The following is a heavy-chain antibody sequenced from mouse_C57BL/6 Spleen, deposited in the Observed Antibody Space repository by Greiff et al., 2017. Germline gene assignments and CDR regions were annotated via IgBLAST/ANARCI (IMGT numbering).Heavy chain of an antibody. CDR1: GYTFTSYW. D-gene: IGHD1-1*01. Sequence: QVQLQQPGAELVMPGASVKLSCKASGYTFTSYWMHWVKQRPGQGLEWIGEIDPSDSYTNYNQKFKGKSTLTVDKPSSTAYMQLSSLTSEDSAVYYCARRLYYYGSGYWYFDVWGTGTTVTVSS. J-gene: IGHJ1*03. V-gene: IGHV1-69*01. CDR2: IDPSDSYT. CDR3: ARRLYYYGSGYWYFDV.